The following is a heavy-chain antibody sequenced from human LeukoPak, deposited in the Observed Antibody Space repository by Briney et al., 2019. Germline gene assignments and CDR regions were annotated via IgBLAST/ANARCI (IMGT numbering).Heavy chain of an antibody. CDR3: ARDRGDGFDY. D-gene: IGHD3-16*01. CDR2: IYYSGSS. Sequence: MTSETLSLTCTVSGVSISNYYWSWIRQPPGKGLEWVGYIYYSGSSNYNPSLKSRVTISVDTSKNQFSLRLSSVTAADTAVYYCARDRGDGFDYWGQRSLVTVSS. V-gene: IGHV4-59*01. J-gene: IGHJ4*02. CDR1: GVSISNYY.